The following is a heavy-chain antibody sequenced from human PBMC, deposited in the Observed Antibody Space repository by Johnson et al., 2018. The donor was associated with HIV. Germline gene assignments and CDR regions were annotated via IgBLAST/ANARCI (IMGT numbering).Heavy chain of an antibody. CDR2: IKSKTEGGTT. CDR1: GFTFNNAW. D-gene: IGHD3-22*01. Sequence: VQLVESGGGLIKPGGSLRLSCAASGFTFNNAWMSWVRQGPGTGLEWVGRIKSKTEGGTTDYAAYVKGRFTISRDDSKNTLYLEVNSLKIEDTAVYYCTTAGSSGSAHAFDIWGQGTMVTVSS. V-gene: IGHV3-15*01. J-gene: IGHJ3*02. CDR3: TTAGSSGSAHAFDI.